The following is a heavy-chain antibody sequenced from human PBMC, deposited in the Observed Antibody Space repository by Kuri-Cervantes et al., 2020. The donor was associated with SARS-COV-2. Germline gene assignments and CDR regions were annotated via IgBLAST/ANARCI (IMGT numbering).Heavy chain of an antibody. Sequence: GESLKISCAASGFTFSSYGMHWVRQAPGKGLEWVAFIRYDGSNKYYADSVKGRFTISRDNSKNTLYLQMNSLRAEDTAVYYCARRFLEWSQGMDVWGKGTTVTVSS. J-gene: IGHJ6*03. CDR3: ARRFLEWSQGMDV. D-gene: IGHD3-3*01. CDR2: IRYDGSNK. CDR1: GFTFSSYG. V-gene: IGHV3-30*02.